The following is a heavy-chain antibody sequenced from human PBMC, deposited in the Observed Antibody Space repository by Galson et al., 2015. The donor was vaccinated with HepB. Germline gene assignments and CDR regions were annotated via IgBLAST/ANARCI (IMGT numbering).Heavy chain of an antibody. D-gene: IGHD6-6*01. V-gene: IGHV4-59*08. J-gene: IGHJ3*02. CDR1: GGSISSYY. Sequence: SETLSLTCTVSGGSISSYYWSWIRQPPGKGLEWIGYIYYSGSTNYNPSLKSRVTISADTSKNQFSLKLSSVTAADTAVYYCARRGQLGVFHAFDIWGQGTMVTVSS. CDR2: IYYSGST. CDR3: ARRGQLGVFHAFDI.